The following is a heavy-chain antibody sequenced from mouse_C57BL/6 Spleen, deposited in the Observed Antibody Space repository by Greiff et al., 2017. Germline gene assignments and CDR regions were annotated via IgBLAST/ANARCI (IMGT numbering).Heavy chain of an antibody. J-gene: IGHJ2*01. D-gene: IGHD2-4*01. Sequence: QVQLQQPGAELVKPGASVKVSCKASGYTFTSYWMHWVKQRPGQGLEWIGRINPSDSDTNYNQKFKGKATLTVDKSSSTAYMQLSSLTSEDSAVYYCAIGVYDNDEEWNFDYWGQGTTLTVSS. V-gene: IGHV1-74*01. CDR2: INPSDSDT. CDR3: AIGVYDNDEEWNFDY. CDR1: GYTFTSYW.